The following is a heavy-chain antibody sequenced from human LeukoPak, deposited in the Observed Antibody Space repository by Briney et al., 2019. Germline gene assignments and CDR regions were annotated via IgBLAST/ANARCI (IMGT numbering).Heavy chain of an antibody. J-gene: IGHJ6*02. V-gene: IGHV3-11*01. CDR3: ARGHYGLDV. CDR1: GFTVSSNY. Sequence: GGSLRLSCAASGFTVSSNYMSWVRQAPGKGLEWVSYIKSGTTSIYYANSVKGRFTISRDNAKNSVYLQMTSLRVEDTAVYYCARGHYGLDVWGQGTTVTVSS. CDR2: IKSGTTSI.